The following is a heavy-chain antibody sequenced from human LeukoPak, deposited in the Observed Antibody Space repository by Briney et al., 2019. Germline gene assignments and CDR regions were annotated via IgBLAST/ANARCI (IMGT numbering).Heavy chain of an antibody. CDR2: IYPGDSDT. CDR3: ARRSSASMVRGALSYGMDV. D-gene: IGHD3-10*01. CDR1: GYSFTTYW. J-gene: IGHJ6*02. Sequence: GESLKISCKGSGYSFTTYWIGWVRQMPGKGPEWMGIIYPGDSDTRYSPPFQGQVTISADKSISTAYLQWSSLKASDTAMYYCARRSSASMVRGALSYGMDVWGQGTTVTVSS. V-gene: IGHV5-51*01.